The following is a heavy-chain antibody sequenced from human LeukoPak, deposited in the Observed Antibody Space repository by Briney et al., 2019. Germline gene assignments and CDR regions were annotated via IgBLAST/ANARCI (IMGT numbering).Heavy chain of an antibody. CDR3: AELGITMIGGV. V-gene: IGHV3-48*04. CDR1: GFTFSSYS. J-gene: IGHJ6*04. D-gene: IGHD3-10*02. Sequence: PGGSLRLSCAASGFTFSSYSMNWVRQAPAKGLEWVSSISSSGSTIYYADSVKGRFTISRDNAKNSLYLQMNSLRAEDTAVYYCAELGITMIGGVWGKGTTVTISS. CDR2: ISSSGSTI.